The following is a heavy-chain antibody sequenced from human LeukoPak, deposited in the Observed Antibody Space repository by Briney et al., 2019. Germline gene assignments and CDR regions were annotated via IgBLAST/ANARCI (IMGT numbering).Heavy chain of an antibody. D-gene: IGHD1-26*01. J-gene: IGHJ4*02. CDR1: GFTFSSYW. CDR3: ARDRVGATDYFDY. CDR2: IKQDGSEK. V-gene: IGHV3-7*01. Sequence: GGSLRLSCAASGFTFSSYWMSWVRQAPGKGLEGGANIKQDGSEKYYVDSVKGRFTISRDNAKNSLYLQMNSLRAEDTAVYYCARDRVGATDYFDYWGQGTLVTVSS.